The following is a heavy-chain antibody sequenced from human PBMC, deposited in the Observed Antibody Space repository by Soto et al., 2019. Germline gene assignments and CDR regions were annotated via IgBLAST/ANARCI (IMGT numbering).Heavy chain of an antibody. CDR3: ASSPVTGIYYAMDV. D-gene: IGHD6-19*01. CDR1: GGSINSGDYY. CDR2: IYYTGST. J-gene: IGHJ6*02. Sequence: SETLSLTCTVSGGSINSGDYYWSWIRQPPGKGLEWIGNIYYTGSTHYDPSLKSRITISLDTSKNQISLKLSSVTAADTAVYYCASSPVTGIYYAMDVWGQGTTVTVSS. V-gene: IGHV4-30-4*01.